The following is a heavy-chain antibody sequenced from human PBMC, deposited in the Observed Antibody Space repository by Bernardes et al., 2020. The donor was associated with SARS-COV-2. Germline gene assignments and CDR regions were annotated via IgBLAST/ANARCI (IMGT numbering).Heavy chain of an antibody. CDR3: AREWSSFDH. V-gene: IGHV4-59*01. D-gene: IGHD1-26*01. Sequence: SETLSLTCTVSGGSISVYYWSWIRQPPGKGLEWIGYIHHSGTTSYNPSFKSRVTISVDTSKNQLSLKLSSVTAADTAVYYCAREWSSFDHWGQGTLATVSS. J-gene: IGHJ4*02. CDR2: IHHSGTT. CDR1: GGSISVYY.